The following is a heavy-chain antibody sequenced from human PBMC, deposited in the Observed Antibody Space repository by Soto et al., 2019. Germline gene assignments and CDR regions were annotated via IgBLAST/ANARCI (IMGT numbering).Heavy chain of an antibody. Sequence: QVQLQESGPGLVKPSQTLSLTCTVSGGSISSGGYYWSWIRQHPGKGLEWIGYIYYSGSTYYNPALKRRVNISVHTSKSQLSLKLSSVTAADTAVYYCARGRSSTSPYPIGYWGQGTLVTVSS. CDR2: IYYSGST. V-gene: IGHV4-31*03. J-gene: IGHJ4*02. CDR3: ARGRSSTSPYPIGY. D-gene: IGHD2-2*01. CDR1: GGSISSGGYY.